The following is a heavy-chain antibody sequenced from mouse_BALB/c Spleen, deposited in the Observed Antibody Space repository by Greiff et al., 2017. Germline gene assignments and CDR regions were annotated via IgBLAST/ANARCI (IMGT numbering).Heavy chain of an antibody. CDR2: INPSNGGT. CDR3: TRSTDFDY. Sequence: QVQLKQSGAELVKPGASVKLSCKASGYTFTSYYMYWVKQRPGQGLEWIGEINPSNGGTNFNEKFKSKATLTVDKSSSTAYMQLSSLTSEDSAVYYCTRSTDFDYWGQGTTLTVSS. V-gene: IGHV1S81*02. J-gene: IGHJ2*01. CDR1: GYTFTSYY.